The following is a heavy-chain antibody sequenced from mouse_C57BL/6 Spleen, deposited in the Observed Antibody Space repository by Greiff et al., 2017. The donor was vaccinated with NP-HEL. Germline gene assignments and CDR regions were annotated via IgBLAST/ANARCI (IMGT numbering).Heavy chain of an antibody. D-gene: IGHD4-1*01. V-gene: IGHV1-26*01. CDR1: GYTFTDYY. Sequence: EVQLHQSGPELVKPGASVKISCKASGYTFTDYYMNWVKQSHGKSLEWIGDINPNNGGTSYNQKFKGKATLTVDKSSSTAYMELRSLTSEDSAVYYCARRGNWDVWGQGTTLTVSS. CDR2: INPNNGGT. CDR3: ARRGNWDV. J-gene: IGHJ2*01.